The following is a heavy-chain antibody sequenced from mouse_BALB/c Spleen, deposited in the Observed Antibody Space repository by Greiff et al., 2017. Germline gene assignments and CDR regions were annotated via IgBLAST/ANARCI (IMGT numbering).Heavy chain of an antibody. Sequence: QVQLQQSGAELARPGASVKMSCKASGYTFTSYTMHWVKQRPGQGLEWIGYINPSSGYTNYNQKFKDKATLTADKSSSTAYMQLSSLTSEDSAVYYCASYRYDDAMDYWGQGTSVTVSS. D-gene: IGHD2-14*01. CDR3: ASYRYDDAMDY. CDR1: GYTFTSYT. V-gene: IGHV1-4*01. CDR2: INPSSGYT. J-gene: IGHJ4*01.